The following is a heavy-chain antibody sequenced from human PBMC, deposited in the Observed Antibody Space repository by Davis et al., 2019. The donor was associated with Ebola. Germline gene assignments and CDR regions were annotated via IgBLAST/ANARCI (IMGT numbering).Heavy chain of an antibody. V-gene: IGHV4-34*01. J-gene: IGHJ5*02. CDR1: GFSFSGYY. CDR2: INFSGST. CDR3: ARSPDLGLNWFDP. Sequence: PSETLSLSCAASGFSFSGYYCTWTRRLPGKGLEWIWAINFSGSTNYNPSLKSRVAISVDTSESQFSLKLTSVTAADTAVCYCARSPDLGLNWFDPWGQGTLVTVSS.